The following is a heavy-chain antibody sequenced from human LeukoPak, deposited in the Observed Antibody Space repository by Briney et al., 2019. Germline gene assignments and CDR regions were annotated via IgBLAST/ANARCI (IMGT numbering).Heavy chain of an antibody. Sequence: GGSLRLSCTASGFTFGDYAMSWVRQDPGKGLEWVGFIRSKAYGGTTEYAASVKGRFTISRDDSKSIAYLQMNSLKTEDTAVYYCTRIHYNWFDPWGQGTLVTVSS. CDR3: TRIHYNWFDP. CDR1: GFTFGDYA. V-gene: IGHV3-49*04. J-gene: IGHJ5*02. CDR2: IRSKAYGGTT.